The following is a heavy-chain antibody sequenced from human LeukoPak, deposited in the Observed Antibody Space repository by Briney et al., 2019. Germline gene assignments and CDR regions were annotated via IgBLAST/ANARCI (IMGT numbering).Heavy chain of an antibody. CDR3: ARHGPYSGSGRPFDN. CDR1: GGSISSSSYY. V-gene: IGHV4-39*01. J-gene: IGHJ4*02. Sequence: SETLSLTCSVSGGSISSSSYYWGWIRQPPGKGLEWIGSIYYSGSTYYNPSLKSRVTISVDTSKNQFSLKLTSVTAADTAVYYCARHGPYSGSGRPFDNWGQGTLVTVSS. D-gene: IGHD1-26*01. CDR2: IYYSGST.